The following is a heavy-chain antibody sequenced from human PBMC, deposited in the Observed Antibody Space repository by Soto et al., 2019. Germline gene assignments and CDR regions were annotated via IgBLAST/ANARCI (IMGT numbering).Heavy chain of an antibody. D-gene: IGHD5-12*01. Sequence: ASVKVCCKASGYTFTSYYMHWVRQSPGQGLEWMGIINASGGSTSYAQKFQGRVTMTRDTSTSTVYMELSSLRSEDTAVYYCARDRSLGYSGYELARFYDYWGQGTLVTVSS. CDR3: ARDRSLGYSGYELARFYDY. J-gene: IGHJ4*02. V-gene: IGHV1-46*03. CDR2: INASGGST. CDR1: GYTFTSYY.